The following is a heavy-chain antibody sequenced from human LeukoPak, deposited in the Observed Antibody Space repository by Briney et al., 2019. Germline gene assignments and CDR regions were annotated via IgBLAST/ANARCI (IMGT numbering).Heavy chain of an antibody. D-gene: IGHD3-16*02. CDR1: GFTFSTYG. CDR3: AKAKTTYYDYIWGSYRETTDAFDI. V-gene: IGHV3-33*06. Sequence: GRSLRLSCAASGFTFSTYGMHWVRQAPGKGLEWVAFIWYDGSNKYYADSVKGRFTISRDNSKNTLYLQMNSLRAEDTAVYYCAKAKTTYYDYIWGSYRETTDAFDIWGQGTMVTVSS. J-gene: IGHJ3*02. CDR2: IWYDGSNK.